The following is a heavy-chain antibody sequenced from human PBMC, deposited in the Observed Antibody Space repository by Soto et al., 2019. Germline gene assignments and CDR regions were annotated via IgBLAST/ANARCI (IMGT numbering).Heavy chain of an antibody. D-gene: IGHD4-17*01. Sequence: EVQLVESGGGLVQPGGSLRLSCAATGFTFTSYAMQWVRQAPGKGLEFVSAGSGDGGRKYYANSVKGRFIISRDNSKNTLYLQMGSLRVGDMAVYYCVRGNYGGYAAGYWGQGTLVTVSS. CDR2: GSGDGGRK. CDR1: GFTFTSYA. J-gene: IGHJ4*02. CDR3: VRGNYGGYAAGY. V-gene: IGHV3-64*01.